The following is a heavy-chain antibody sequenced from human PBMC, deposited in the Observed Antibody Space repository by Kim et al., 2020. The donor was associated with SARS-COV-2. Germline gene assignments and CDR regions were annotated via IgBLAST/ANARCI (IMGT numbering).Heavy chain of an antibody. CDR3: ARAPLIDYVWGTYPDAFDI. V-gene: IGHV4-39*07. Sequence: SETLSLTCTVSGGSISSSSFYWGWIRQPPGKGLEWIGSIYYSGSTYYNPSLKSRVTISVDPSKNQFSLRLSSVTAADTAVYYCARAPLIDYVWGTYPDAFDIWGQGTMVTVSS. CDR1: GGSISSSSFY. J-gene: IGHJ3*02. D-gene: IGHD3-16*02. CDR2: IYYSGST.